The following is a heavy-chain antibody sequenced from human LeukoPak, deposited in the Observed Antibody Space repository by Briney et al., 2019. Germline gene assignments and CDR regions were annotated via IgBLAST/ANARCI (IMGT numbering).Heavy chain of an antibody. V-gene: IGHV3-48*01. CDR1: GFTFNTFD. Sequence: GGSLRLSCAASGFTFNTFDMTWVSQAPGKGLEWVSYISSGSSSRYYADSVKGRFTISRDNAKNSLYLQMNSLRAEDTAVYFCARLRYYAVDVWGQGTTVIVSS. J-gene: IGHJ6*02. CDR2: ISSGSSSR. CDR3: ARLRYYAVDV.